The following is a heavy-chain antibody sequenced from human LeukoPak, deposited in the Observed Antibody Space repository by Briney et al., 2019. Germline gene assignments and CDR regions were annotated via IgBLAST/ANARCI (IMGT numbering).Heavy chain of an antibody. CDR2: INPDGSNS. CDR1: GFTFSNSW. D-gene: IGHD6-19*01. CDR3: ARGSGWIFDY. J-gene: IGHJ4*02. Sequence: GGSLRLSCAASGFTFSNSWMTWVRQAPGKGVEWVASINPDGSNSYYLDSVKGRFTISRGNAKNSLDLQMNSLRAEDTAIYYCARGSGWIFDYWGQGTLVTVSS. V-gene: IGHV3-7*01.